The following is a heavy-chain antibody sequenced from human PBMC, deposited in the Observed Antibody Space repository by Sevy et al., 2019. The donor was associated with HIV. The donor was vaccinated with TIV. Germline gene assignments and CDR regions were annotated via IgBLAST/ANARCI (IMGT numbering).Heavy chain of an antibody. J-gene: IGHJ6*02. V-gene: IGHV3-66*01. D-gene: IGHD6-13*01. CDR1: GFTVSSNY. CDR3: ARGEIVAAGMCDQYYGMDV. Sequence: GGSLRLSCAASGFTVSSNYMSWVRQAPGKGLEWVSVIYSGGSTYYADPVKGRFTISTDNSKNTLFLQMNTLRAADTAVYYCARGEIVAAGMCDQYYGMDVWGQGTTVTVSS. CDR2: IYSGGST.